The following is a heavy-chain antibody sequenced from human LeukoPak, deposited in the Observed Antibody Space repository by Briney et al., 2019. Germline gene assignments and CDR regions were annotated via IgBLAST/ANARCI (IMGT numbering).Heavy chain of an antibody. V-gene: IGHV3-21*01. CDR2: ISSSSSHI. CDR3: ARDWDCSSTSCYHDY. J-gene: IGHJ4*02. D-gene: IGHD2-2*01. CDR1: GFTFSSYS. Sequence: GGSLRLSCAASGFTFSSYSMNWVRQAPGKGLEWVSSISSSSSHIYYADSVKGRFTISRDNAKNSLYLQMNSLRAEDTAVYYCARDWDCSSTSCYHDYWGQGTLVTVSS.